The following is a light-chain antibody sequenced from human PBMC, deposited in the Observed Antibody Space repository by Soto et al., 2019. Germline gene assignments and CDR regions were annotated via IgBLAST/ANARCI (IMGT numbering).Light chain of an antibody. CDR1: SSDVGSYNL. J-gene: IGLJ2*01. Sequence: QSALTQPASVSGSPGQSITISCTGTSSDVGSYNLVSWYQQHQGKAPKLMIYEGSKRPSGVSNRFSGSKSGNTASLTISGLQAEDEADYYCCSYAGSSTYVVCVGGTKLTVL. CDR3: CSYAGSSTYVV. V-gene: IGLV2-23*01. CDR2: EGS.